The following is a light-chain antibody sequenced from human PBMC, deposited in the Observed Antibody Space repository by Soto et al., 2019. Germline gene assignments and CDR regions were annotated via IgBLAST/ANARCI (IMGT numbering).Light chain of an antibody. V-gene: IGKV3-11*01. Sequence: EIVLTQSPATLSLSPGERATLSCRASQSVSSYLAWYQQKPGQAPRLLIYDASNRATGIPARFSGSGSGTAFTLTISSLEHDDCAVYYCQQRSNWPLTFGGGTKVEIK. J-gene: IGKJ4*01. CDR1: QSVSSY. CDR2: DAS. CDR3: QQRSNWPLT.